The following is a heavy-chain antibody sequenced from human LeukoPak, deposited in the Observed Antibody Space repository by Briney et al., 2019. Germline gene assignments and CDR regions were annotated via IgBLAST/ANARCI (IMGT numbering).Heavy chain of an antibody. CDR1: GLTFSIYT. Sequence: GGSLRLSCAASGLTFSIYTMNWVRQAPGKGLEWVSGISGSGDSTYYADSVKGRFTISRDNSKNTLYLQMNSLRAEDTAVFYCATGSCSSRTCFRRYWGQGTLVTVSS. V-gene: IGHV3-23*01. CDR2: ISGSGDST. D-gene: IGHD2-2*01. CDR3: ATGSCSSRTCFRRY. J-gene: IGHJ4*02.